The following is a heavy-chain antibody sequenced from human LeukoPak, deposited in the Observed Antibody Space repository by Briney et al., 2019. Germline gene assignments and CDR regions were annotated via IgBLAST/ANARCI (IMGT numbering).Heavy chain of an antibody. CDR2: IYPRDSDT. D-gene: IGHD6-19*01. J-gene: IGHJ4*02. CDR3: ARHEAVAGVVSYYFDY. Sequence: GESLKISCKGSGYSFTNYWIGWVRQMPGKGLEWMGIIYPRDSDTRYSPSFQGQVTISADKSISTAYLQWSSLKASDTAMYYCARHEAVAGVVSYYFDYWGQGTLVTVSS. V-gene: IGHV5-51*01. CDR1: GYSFTNYW.